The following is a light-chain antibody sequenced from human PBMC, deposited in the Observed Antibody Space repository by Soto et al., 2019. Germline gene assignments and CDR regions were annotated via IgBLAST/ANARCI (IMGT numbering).Light chain of an antibody. CDR2: DAS. CDR1: HSIISY. CDR3: QQYHTSSIT. Sequence: DIQMTQSPSSLYASVGDRVTITCRASHSIISYLNWYQQKPGKAPTLLIYDASTLERGVPSRFSGTGSGTEFTLSIDSLQPDDFATYYCQQYHTSSITFGQGTRLEI. V-gene: IGKV1-5*01. J-gene: IGKJ5*01.